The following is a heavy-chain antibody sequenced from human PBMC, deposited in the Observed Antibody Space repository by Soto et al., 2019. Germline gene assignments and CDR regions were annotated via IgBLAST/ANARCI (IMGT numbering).Heavy chain of an antibody. J-gene: IGHJ6*02. CDR2: IYPGDSDT. Sequence: EVQLVQSGAEVKKPGESLKISCKGSGYSFPSYWIGWVRQMPGKGLESMGIIYPGDSDTRYSPSFQGQVTISADKSISTAYLQWSSLKASDTGMYYCARTAAAGKNYYGMDVWGQGTTVTVSS. CDR3: ARTAAAGKNYYGMDV. D-gene: IGHD6-13*01. V-gene: IGHV5-51*01. CDR1: GYSFPSYW.